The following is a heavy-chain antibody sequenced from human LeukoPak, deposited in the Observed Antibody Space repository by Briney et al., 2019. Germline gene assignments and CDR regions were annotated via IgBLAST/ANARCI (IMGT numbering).Heavy chain of an antibody. CDR1: GVTFSDYY. D-gene: IGHD5-24*01. CDR3: ARARDGYPIGYFDY. CDR2: ISSNGTAI. J-gene: IGHJ4*02. V-gene: IGHV3-11*04. Sequence: GGSLRLFCAASGVTFSDYYMSWIRQAPGKGLEWVSDISSNGTAIYYADSVKGRFTISRDNTKNSLYLQMNSLRAEDTAVYYCARARDGYPIGYFDYWGQGTLVTVSS.